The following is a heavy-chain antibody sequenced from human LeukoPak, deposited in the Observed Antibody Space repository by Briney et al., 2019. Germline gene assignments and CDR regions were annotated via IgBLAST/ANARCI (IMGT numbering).Heavy chain of an antibody. V-gene: IGHV3-33*01. CDR1: GFTFSSSG. Sequence: PGGSLRLSCAASGFTFSSSGMHWVRQAPGKGLEWVAVILYNGSNKYYADSVKGRFTISRDNSKNTLYLQMNSLRAEDTAVYYCARDGKRGATTVVTPGYYGMHVWGQGTTVTVSS. D-gene: IGHD4-23*01. J-gene: IGHJ6*02. CDR2: ILYNGSNK. CDR3: ARDGKRGATTVVTPGYYGMHV.